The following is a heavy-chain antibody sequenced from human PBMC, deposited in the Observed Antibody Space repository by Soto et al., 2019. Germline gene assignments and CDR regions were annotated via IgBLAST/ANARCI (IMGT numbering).Heavy chain of an antibody. CDR3: ATTGGSSWPPY. J-gene: IGHJ4*02. CDR1: GFTFNNYG. V-gene: IGHV3-30*03. Sequence: GGSLRLSCAASGFTFNNYGMHWVRQAPGKGLEWVVVISFDGRNTDYLDSVKGRFTISRDNSKNTLYLQIEDTAVYYCATTGGSSWPPYWGQGTLVTVSS. CDR2: ISFDGRNT. D-gene: IGHD6-13*01.